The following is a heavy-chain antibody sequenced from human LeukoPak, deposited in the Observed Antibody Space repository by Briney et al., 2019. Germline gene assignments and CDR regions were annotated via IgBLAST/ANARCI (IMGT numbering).Heavy chain of an antibody. CDR3: ARVTDSSGWYLDF. Sequence: SETLSLTCTVSGGSISSYYWSWMRQPPGKGLEWIGNVFYSGSTNYNPSLKSRVTISVDTSKNQFSLKLSSVTAADTAVYYCARVTDSSGWYLDFWGQGTLVTVSS. V-gene: IGHV4-59*01. CDR2: VFYSGST. CDR1: GGSISSYY. D-gene: IGHD6-19*01. J-gene: IGHJ4*02.